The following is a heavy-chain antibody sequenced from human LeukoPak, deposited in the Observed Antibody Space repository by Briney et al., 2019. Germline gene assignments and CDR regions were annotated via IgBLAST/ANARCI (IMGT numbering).Heavy chain of an antibody. J-gene: IGHJ4*02. CDR2: ISGSGGST. CDR1: GFTFRSYA. V-gene: IGHV3-23*01. Sequence: GGTLSHTCLSRGFTFRSYAMSGVRSAPRKYPNAVPLISGSGGSTYYADSVKGRFTISRDNSKNTLYLQMNSLRAEDTAVYYCAKEDSSGYYVGMYYFDYWGQGTLVTVSS. CDR3: AKEDSSGYYVGMYYFDY. D-gene: IGHD3-22*01.